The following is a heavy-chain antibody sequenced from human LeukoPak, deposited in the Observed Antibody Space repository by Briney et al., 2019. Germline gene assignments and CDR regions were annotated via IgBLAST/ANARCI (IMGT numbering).Heavy chain of an antibody. J-gene: IGHJ4*02. D-gene: IGHD1-26*01. CDR1: GDSISNYY. Sequence: PSETLSLTCTVSGDSISNYYWSWIRQPPGKGLEWIGYIYYTGSTSYNPSLKSRVTISVDTSKNQFSLKLSSVNAADTAVYYCARGWEIKENYFDYWGQGILVTVSS. V-gene: IGHV4-59*01. CDR3: ARGWEIKENYFDY. CDR2: IYYTGST.